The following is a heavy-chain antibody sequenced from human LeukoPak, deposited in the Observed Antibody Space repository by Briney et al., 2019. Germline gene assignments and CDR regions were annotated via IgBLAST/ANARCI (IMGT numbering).Heavy chain of an antibody. CDR3: AKDEDSSGWLFDY. V-gene: IGHV3-23*01. D-gene: IGHD6-19*01. Sequence: GGSLRLSCEASGFTFSSYAIRWVRQAPGTGLEWVSSIPGSGGATYYADSVRGRFSISRDSSKNTVYLQMNSLRAEDTAVYYCAKDEDSSGWLFDYWGQGTLVTVSS. J-gene: IGHJ4*02. CDR2: IPGSGGAT. CDR1: GFTFSSYA.